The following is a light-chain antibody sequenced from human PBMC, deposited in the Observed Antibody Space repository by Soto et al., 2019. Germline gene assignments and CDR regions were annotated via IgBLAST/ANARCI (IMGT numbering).Light chain of an antibody. V-gene: IGKV3-20*01. CDR2: GAS. CDR3: QQHCCSPRT. J-gene: IGKJ1*01. CDR1: QSVSSNY. Sequence: EIVLTQSPGTLSLSPGERVTLSCRASQSVSSNYLAWYQQKPGQAPRLLLYGASSRATGIPDRFSGRGSGTAFTLTITRLEPEDVAVYYCQQHCCSPRTFGQGTKLESK.